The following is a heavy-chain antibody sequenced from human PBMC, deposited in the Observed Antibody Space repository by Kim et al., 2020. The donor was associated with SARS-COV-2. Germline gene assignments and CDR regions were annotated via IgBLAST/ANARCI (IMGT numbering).Heavy chain of an antibody. Sequence: GGSLRLSCAASGFTFSSYWMHWVRQAPGKGLVWVSRSNSDGSSTSYADSVKGRFTISRDNAKNTLYLQMNSLRAEDTAVYYCARGREQWLVRDWFDPWGQGTLVTVSS. V-gene: IGHV3-74*01. D-gene: IGHD6-19*01. CDR3: ARGREQWLVRDWFDP. CDR2: SNSDGSST. J-gene: IGHJ5*02. CDR1: GFTFSSYW.